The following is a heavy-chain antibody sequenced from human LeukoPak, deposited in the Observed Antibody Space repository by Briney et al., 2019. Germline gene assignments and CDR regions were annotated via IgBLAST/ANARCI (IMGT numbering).Heavy chain of an antibody. J-gene: IGHJ4*02. D-gene: IGHD2-8*02. CDR2: ISAGGSGT. CDR1: GFTFSSYA. V-gene: IGHV3-23*01. CDR3: AKDPIYSMEPTGAFHY. Sequence: GGSLRLSCAASGFTFSSYAMTWVRQAPGKGLQWVSSISAGGSGTYYAGSVKGRFTISRDNSKNTLYLQMNSLRADDTAVYYCAKDPIYSMEPTGAFHYWGQGALVTVSS.